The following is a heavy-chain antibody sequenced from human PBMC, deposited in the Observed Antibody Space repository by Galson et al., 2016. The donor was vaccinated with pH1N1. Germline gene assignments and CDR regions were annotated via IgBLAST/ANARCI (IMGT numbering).Heavy chain of an antibody. V-gene: IGHV4-4*02. Sequence: ETLSLTCAVSGGSIRSSNWWSWVRQPPGKGLEWIGEIYQTETTKYNPSLKSRVTLSLDKSKNQFSLKLTSVSAADTAVYYCARKRPYDFWGCYFDSWGQGIPVTVSS. J-gene: IGHJ4*02. CDR3: ARKRPYDFWGCYFDS. CDR2: IYQTETT. D-gene: IGHD3-3*01. CDR1: GGSIRSSNW.